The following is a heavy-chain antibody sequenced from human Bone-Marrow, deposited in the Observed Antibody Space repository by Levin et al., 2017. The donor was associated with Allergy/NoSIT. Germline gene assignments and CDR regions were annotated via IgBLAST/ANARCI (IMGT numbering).Heavy chain of an antibody. J-gene: IGHJ5*02. CDR3: ARDLAPPYSSGWDNWFDP. Sequence: ASVKVSCKASGYTFTSYYMHWVRQAPGQGLEWMGIINPSGGSTSYAQKFQGRVTMTRDTSTSTVYMELSSLRSEDTAVYYCARDLAPPYSSGWDNWFDPWGQGTLVTVSS. D-gene: IGHD6-19*01. CDR2: INPSGGST. CDR1: GYTFTSYY. V-gene: IGHV1-46*01.